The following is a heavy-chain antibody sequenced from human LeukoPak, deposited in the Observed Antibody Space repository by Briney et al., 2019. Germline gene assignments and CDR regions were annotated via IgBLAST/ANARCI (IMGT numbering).Heavy chain of an antibody. CDR3: ARGRYFDL. Sequence: PGGSLRLSCAASGFSLSIYSMSWVRQAPGKGLEWLSYISTNSLGMYYADSVRGRVTISKDYDKNSLYLQMNNLGAADTAVYYCARGRYFDLWGRGTLATVSS. V-gene: IGHV3-48*01. CDR2: ISTNSLGM. CDR1: GFSLSIYS. J-gene: IGHJ2*01.